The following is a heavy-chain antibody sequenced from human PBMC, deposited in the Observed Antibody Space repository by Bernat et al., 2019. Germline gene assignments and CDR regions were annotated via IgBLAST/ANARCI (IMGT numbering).Heavy chain of an antibody. Sequence: EVQLVESGGGLIQPGGSLRLSCAASGFTVSSNYMSWVRQAPGKGLEWVSVIYSGGSTYYADSVKGRFTISRDNSKNTLYLQTNSLRAEDTAVYYCAGSGYSQYYYGLDVWGQGTTVTVSS. J-gene: IGHJ6*02. CDR1: GFTVSSNY. CDR2: IYSGGST. V-gene: IGHV3-53*01. D-gene: IGHD3-22*01. CDR3: AGSGYSQYYYGLDV.